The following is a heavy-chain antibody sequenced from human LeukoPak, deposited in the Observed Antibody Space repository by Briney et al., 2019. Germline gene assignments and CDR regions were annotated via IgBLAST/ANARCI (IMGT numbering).Heavy chain of an antibody. CDR1: GYTFTSYY. Sequence: ASVRVSCKAPGYTFTSYYMHWVRQAPGQGLEWMGIINPSGGSTSYAQKFQGRVTMTRDTSTSTVYMELSSLRSEDTAVYYCARDLTPVVVVAATLSRGERHAFDIWGQGTMVTVSS. D-gene: IGHD2-15*01. CDR3: ARDLTPVVVVAATLSRGERHAFDI. CDR2: INPSGGST. J-gene: IGHJ3*02. V-gene: IGHV1-46*01.